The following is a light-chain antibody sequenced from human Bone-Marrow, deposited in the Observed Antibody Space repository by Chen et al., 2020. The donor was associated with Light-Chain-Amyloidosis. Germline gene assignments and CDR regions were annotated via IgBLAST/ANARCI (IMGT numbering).Light chain of an antibody. CDR2: RDT. Sequence: SYELIQPHSVAVSTGQTVRITCSGADLPTRYAYWYQQKTGQAPVLVIHRDTERPSGISDRFSVSSSGTTATLTISGVRAEDEGDYHCQSADSSGSYEVIFGGGTKLTV. V-gene: IGLV3-25*03. CDR3: QSADSSGSYEVI. CDR1: DLPTRY. J-gene: IGLJ2*01.